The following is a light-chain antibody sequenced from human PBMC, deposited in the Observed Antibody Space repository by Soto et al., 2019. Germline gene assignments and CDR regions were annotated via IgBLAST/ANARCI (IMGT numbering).Light chain of an antibody. CDR3: AAWDDSLNGPV. CDR2: SNN. Sequence: QSVLTQPPSASGTPGQRVTISCSGSSSNIGSNTVNWYQQFPGTAPKVLIHSNNQRPSGVPDRFSGSKSGTSASLAISGLQSEDEADYSCAAWDDSLNGPVFGGGTKLTVL. CDR1: SSNIGSNT. V-gene: IGLV1-44*01. J-gene: IGLJ3*02.